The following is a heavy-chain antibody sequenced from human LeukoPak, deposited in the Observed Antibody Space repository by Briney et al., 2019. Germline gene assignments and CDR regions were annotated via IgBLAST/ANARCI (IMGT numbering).Heavy chain of an antibody. CDR3: AREVSTSPCDP. Sequence: ASVKVSCKASGYTFTNYGITWVRQAPGQRLEWMGWISAYTGNTNYAQKLQGRVTLTTDTSTSTAFMELRSLRSDDTAVYYCAREVSTSPCDPWGQGTLVTVSS. J-gene: IGHJ5*02. D-gene: IGHD5/OR15-5a*01. CDR1: GYTFTNYG. CDR2: ISAYTGNT. V-gene: IGHV1-18*01.